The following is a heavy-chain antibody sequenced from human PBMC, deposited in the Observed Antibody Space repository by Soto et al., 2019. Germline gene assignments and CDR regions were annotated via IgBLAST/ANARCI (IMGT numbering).Heavy chain of an antibody. V-gene: IGHV1-46*01. CDR2: IDPSGGVT. J-gene: IGHJ4*02. D-gene: IGHD2-15*01. CDR1: GYTFTKFH. CDR3: XXXXXXXXXXEXIGYYFDH. Sequence: QVQLIQFGAEVKKPGASVKVSCRASGYTFTKFHIHWVRQAPGQGLEWMGMIDPSGGVTRDAQRFQGRITMTSDTSTSSVYMEXXXXXXXXXXXXXXXXXXXXXXXXEXIGYYFDHWGPGTLVTVSS.